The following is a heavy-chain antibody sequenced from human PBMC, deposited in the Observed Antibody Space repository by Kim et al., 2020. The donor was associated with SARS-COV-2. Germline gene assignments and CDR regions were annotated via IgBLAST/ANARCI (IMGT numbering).Heavy chain of an antibody. V-gene: IGHV3-21*01. Sequence: YKYYADSVKGRFTNARDNAKNSLYLQMNSLRAEDTAVYYCARGYKSTVGYWGQGTLVTVSS. CDR2: YK. CDR3: ARGYKSTVGY. D-gene: IGHD1-20*01. J-gene: IGHJ4*02.